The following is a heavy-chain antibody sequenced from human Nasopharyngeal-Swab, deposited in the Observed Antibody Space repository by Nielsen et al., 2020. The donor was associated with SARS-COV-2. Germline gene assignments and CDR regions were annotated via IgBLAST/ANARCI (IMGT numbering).Heavy chain of an antibody. D-gene: IGHD3-16*01. CDR2: INSDGSST. V-gene: IGHV3-74*01. CDR1: GFTFSSHW. Sequence: GESLKISCAASGFTFSSHWMHWFRQAPGKGLVWVSRINSDGSSTSYVDSVKGRFTISRDNTKNALYLQMNSLRAEDTAVYYCTRELGIPWGQGTLSPSPQ. CDR3: TRELGIP. J-gene: IGHJ5*02.